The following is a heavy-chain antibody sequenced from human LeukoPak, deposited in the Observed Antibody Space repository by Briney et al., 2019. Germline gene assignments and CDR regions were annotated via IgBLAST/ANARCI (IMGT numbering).Heavy chain of an antibody. V-gene: IGHV1-18*01. CDR1: GYTFSSYG. Sequence: ASVKVSCKASGYTFSSYGISWVRQAPGQGLEWMGWISAYNDNTWYALKLQGRVTMTTDTSTSTAYMELRSLRSDDTAVYYCARDRGDYYDSSRYSAFYIWGQGTLVTVSS. D-gene: IGHD3-22*01. J-gene: IGHJ3*02. CDR2: ISAYNDNT. CDR3: ARDRGDYYDSSRYSAFYI.